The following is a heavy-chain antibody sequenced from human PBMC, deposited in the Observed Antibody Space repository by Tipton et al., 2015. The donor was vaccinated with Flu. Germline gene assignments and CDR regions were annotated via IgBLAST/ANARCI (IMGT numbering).Heavy chain of an antibody. D-gene: IGHD5-12*01. Sequence: SLRLSCTASGFTFSSYAMHWVRQAPGKGLEWVAVTSYDGSNKYYADSVKGRFTISRDNSKNTLYLQMNSLRAEDTAIYYCAKVIPEIVAGLDYWGQGTLVTVSS. J-gene: IGHJ4*02. CDR3: AKVIPEIVAGLDY. V-gene: IGHV3-30-3*01. CDR1: GFTFSSYA. CDR2: TSYDGSNK.